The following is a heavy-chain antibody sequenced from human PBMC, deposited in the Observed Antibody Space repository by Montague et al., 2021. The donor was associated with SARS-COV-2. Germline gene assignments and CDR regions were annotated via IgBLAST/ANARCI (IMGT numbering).Heavy chain of an antibody. CDR3: ASSYYYGSGTHVYNYYMDV. D-gene: IGHD3-10*01. J-gene: IGHJ6*03. CDR2: ISYSGRT. V-gene: IGHV4-39*01. Sequence: SETLSLTCTVSGGSVSSSPYYWGWIRQPPGRGLEWVGSISYSGRTYFSPSLKSRLAISVDSSENQFSLRLSSVTAADTAVYYCASSYYYGSGTHVYNYYMDVWGKGTTVTVPS. CDR1: GGSVSSSPYY.